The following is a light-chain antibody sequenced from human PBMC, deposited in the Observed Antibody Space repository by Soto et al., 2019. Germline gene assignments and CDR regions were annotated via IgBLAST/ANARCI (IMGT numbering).Light chain of an antibody. V-gene: IGKV1-5*01. CDR1: EFVSDW. Sequence: DVGITQSPAALSAYTGDRVTMTFRASEFVSDWLAWYQQKPGQAPKLLIYDASTLESGVPGRFSGSGVGTHFTLTISGLQPDDFAPYHCQHYNSHSRPFGPGTKVDI. CDR2: DAS. J-gene: IGKJ3*01. CDR3: QHYNSHSRP.